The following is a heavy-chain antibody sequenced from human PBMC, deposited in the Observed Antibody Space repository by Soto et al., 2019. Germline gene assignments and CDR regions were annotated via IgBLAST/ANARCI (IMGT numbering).Heavy chain of an antibody. J-gene: IGHJ4*02. CDR1: GGTFSSYT. Sequence: QVQLVQSGAEVKKPGSSVKVSCKASGGTFSSYTISWVRQAPGQGLEWMGRIIPILGIANYAQKFQGRVTITADKSTSTAYMELSSLRSEDTAMYYCATIRHSELLGYWGQGTLVTVSS. CDR3: ATIRHSELLGY. V-gene: IGHV1-69*02. CDR2: IIPILGIA. D-gene: IGHD1-26*01.